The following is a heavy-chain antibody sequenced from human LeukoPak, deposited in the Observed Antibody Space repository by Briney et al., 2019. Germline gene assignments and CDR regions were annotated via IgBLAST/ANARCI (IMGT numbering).Heavy chain of an antibody. CDR1: GFIFSNYG. D-gene: IGHD1-1*01. J-gene: IGHJ3*02. V-gene: IGHV3-48*04. CDR2: ISSSSSAI. CDR3: ARGTAFDI. Sequence: GGSLRLSCAASGFIFSNYGMNWVRQAPGKGLEWVSYISSSSSAIYYADSVRGRFTISRDNAKNTLYLQMNSLRAEDTAVYYCARGTAFDIWGQGTMVTVSS.